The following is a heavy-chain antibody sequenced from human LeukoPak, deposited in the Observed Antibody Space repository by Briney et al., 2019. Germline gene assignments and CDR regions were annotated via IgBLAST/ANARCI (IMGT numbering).Heavy chain of an antibody. J-gene: IGHJ4*02. D-gene: IGHD1-26*01. CDR1: GYTFTGYY. Sequence: ASVKVSCKASGYTFTGYYMHWVRQAPGQGLEWVGWINPNSGGTNYAQKFQGRVTMTRDTSISTAYMELSRLRSDGTAVYYCARSGRGTYYYFDLWGQGTLVTVSS. CDR3: ARSGRGTYYYFDL. CDR2: INPNSGGT. V-gene: IGHV1-2*02.